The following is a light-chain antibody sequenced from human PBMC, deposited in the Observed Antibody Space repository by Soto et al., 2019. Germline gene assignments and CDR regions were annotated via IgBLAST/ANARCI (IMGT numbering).Light chain of an antibody. Sequence: DIVMTQSPDSLAEYLGERATINCKSSQSVLYSSNNKNYLAWYQQKPGQPPKLLIYWASTRESGVPDRFSGSGSGTDFTLTISSLQAEDVAVYYCQQYYSTPLTFGGGTKVEIK. CDR1: QSVLYSSNNKNY. CDR3: QQYYSTPLT. J-gene: IGKJ4*01. V-gene: IGKV4-1*01. CDR2: WAS.